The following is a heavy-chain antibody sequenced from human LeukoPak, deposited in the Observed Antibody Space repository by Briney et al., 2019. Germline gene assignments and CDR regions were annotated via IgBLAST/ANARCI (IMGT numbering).Heavy chain of an antibody. CDR1: GFTVSDNF. CDR2: IYSGSST. D-gene: IGHD3-3*01. CDR3: ARTYYDFWPSGDY. V-gene: IGHV3-53*05. J-gene: IGHJ4*02. Sequence: PGGSLRLSCAASGFTVSDNFMSWVRQAPGKGLEWVSIIYSGSSTYYADSVKGRFTISRDNSKNTLYLQMNSLRAEDTAVYYCARTYYDFWPSGDYWGQGTLVTVSS.